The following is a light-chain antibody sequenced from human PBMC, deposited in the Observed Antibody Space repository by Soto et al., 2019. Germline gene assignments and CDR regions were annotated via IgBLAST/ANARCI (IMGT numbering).Light chain of an antibody. V-gene: IGKV3-11*01. CDR1: QSVGIN. J-gene: IGKJ2*01. CDR2: KVS. Sequence: EVVLTQSPATLSLSPGERATLSCRASQSVGINLAWYHQKPGQAPRLLIYKVSNRANGIPARISGSGSGTDFTLTISRVEPEDFAIYYCQQRTNWVTTFGQGTRLEIK. CDR3: QQRTNWVTT.